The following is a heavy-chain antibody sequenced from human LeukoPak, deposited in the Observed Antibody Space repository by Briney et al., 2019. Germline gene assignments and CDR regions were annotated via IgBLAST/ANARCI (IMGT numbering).Heavy chain of an antibody. CDR1: GGSISSSSYY. CDR3: ARVLTALDY. V-gene: IGHV4-39*01. D-gene: IGHD3-9*01. Sequence: SQTLSLTCTASGGSISSSSYYWGWIRQPPGKGLEWIGSIYYSGSTYYNPSLKSRVTISVDMSKNQFSLKLSSVTAADTAVYYCARVLTALDYWGQGTLVTVSS. J-gene: IGHJ4*02. CDR2: IYYSGST.